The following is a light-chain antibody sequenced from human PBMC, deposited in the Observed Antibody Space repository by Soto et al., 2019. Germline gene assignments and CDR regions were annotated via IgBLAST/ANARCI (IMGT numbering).Light chain of an antibody. CDR3: SSYTSRSSSTYV. Sequence: QSALTQPASVSGSPGQSITISCTGTSSDVGGYNYVSWYQQHPGKAPKLMIYDVSNRPSGVSNRFSGSKSGNTASLTISGLQAEDEADYYCSSYTSRSSSTYVFGTATKLTVL. CDR1: SSDVGGYNY. CDR2: DVS. V-gene: IGLV2-14*01. J-gene: IGLJ1*01.